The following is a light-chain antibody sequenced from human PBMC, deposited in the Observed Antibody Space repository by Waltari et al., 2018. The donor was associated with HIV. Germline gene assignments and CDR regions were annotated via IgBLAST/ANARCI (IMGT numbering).Light chain of an antibody. J-gene: IGKJ3*01. CDR1: QSVSSN. CDR3: QQYNNWGFT. Sequence: EIVMTQSPATLSVYPGERATLSCRASQSVSSNLAWYQQKPGQAPRLLIYGASTRATGIPARFSGSGSGTEFTLTISSLQSEDFAVYYCQQYNNWGFTFGPGTKVDIK. CDR2: GAS. V-gene: IGKV3-15*01.